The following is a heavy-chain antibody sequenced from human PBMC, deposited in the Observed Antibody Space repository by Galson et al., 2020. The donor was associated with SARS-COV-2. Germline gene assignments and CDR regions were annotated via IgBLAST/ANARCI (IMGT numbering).Heavy chain of an antibody. D-gene: IGHD3-3*01. Sequence: GGSLRLSCAASGFTFSSYSMNWVRQAPGKGLEWVSYISSSSSTIYYADSVKGRFTISRDNAKNSLYLQMNSLRAEDTAVYYCAIISFGPRSGSQSYYYYGMDVWGQGTTVTVSS. CDR3: AIISFGPRSGSQSYYYYGMDV. CDR2: ISSSSSTI. CDR1: GFTFSSYS. V-gene: IGHV3-48*04. J-gene: IGHJ6*02.